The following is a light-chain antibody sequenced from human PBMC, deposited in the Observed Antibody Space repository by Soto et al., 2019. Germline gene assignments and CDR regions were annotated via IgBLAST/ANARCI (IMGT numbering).Light chain of an antibody. J-gene: IGKJ2*01. CDR1: QSITSNY. CDR3: QQYGGSPPYT. CDR2: GAS. Sequence: EIVLTQSPGTLSLSPGEGATLSCRASQSITSNYLAWYQQKPGQAPRLLIYGASSRATGIPDRCSGSGSGTDFTHTISSLEPEDFAVYYCQQYGGSPPYTFCQGTNLEIK. V-gene: IGKV3-20*01.